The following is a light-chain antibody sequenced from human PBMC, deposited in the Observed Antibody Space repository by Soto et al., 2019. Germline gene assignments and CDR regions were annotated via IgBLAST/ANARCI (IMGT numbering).Light chain of an antibody. V-gene: IGKV1-12*01. J-gene: IGKJ2*01. CDR2: AAS. CDR3: QQANSFPYT. CDR1: QGISSW. Sequence: DIQMTQSPSSVSASVGDRVTITCRASQGISSWLAWYQQRPGKAPRLLIYAASTLESGVPSRFIGSGSGTAFTLTINGLQPEDFATYDCQQANSFPYTFGQGTKLEI.